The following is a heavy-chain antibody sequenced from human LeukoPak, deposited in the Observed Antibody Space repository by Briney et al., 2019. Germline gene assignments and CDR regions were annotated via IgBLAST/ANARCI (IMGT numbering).Heavy chain of an antibody. CDR2: IRYDGSNT. Sequence: GGSLRLSCAASGFTFSSYGMHWVRQAPGKGLEGVAFIRYDGSNTYYADSVKARFTISRDNSNNTLYLQMNSLRAEDTAVYYCAKDLVTMVATSPADYWGQGTLVTVSS. CDR1: GFTFSSYG. CDR3: AKDLVTMVATSPADY. J-gene: IGHJ4*02. D-gene: IGHD5-12*01. V-gene: IGHV3-30*02.